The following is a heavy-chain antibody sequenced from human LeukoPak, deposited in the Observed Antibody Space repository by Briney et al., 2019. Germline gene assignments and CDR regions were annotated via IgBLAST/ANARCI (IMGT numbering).Heavy chain of an antibody. J-gene: IGHJ4*02. D-gene: IGHD7-27*01. CDR3: ARGGNWGDY. CDR1: GGSFSGYY. CDR2: INHSGGT. V-gene: IGHV4-34*01. Sequence: KPSETLSLTCAVYGGSFSGYYWSWIRQPPGKGLEWIGEINHSGGTNYNPSLKGRVTISVDTSKNQFSLKLSSVTAADTAVYYCARGGNWGDYWGQGTLVTVSS.